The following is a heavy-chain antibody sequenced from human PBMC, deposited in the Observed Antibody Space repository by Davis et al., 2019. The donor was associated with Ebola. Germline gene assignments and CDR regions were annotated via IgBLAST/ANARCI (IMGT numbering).Heavy chain of an antibody. CDR2: ISPTTTTI. V-gene: IGHV3-48*01. Sequence: GESLKISCVASEFTFSKFSMNWIRQAPGRGLEWVSYISPTTTTIYYADSVKGRFTISRDNSKNTLYLQMNSLRVEDTAVYYCAKSGPYFDPPLIQGYAFDIWGQGTMVTVSS. CDR1: EFTFSKFS. J-gene: IGHJ3*02. CDR3: AKSGPYFDPPLIQGYAFDI. D-gene: IGHD3-9*01.